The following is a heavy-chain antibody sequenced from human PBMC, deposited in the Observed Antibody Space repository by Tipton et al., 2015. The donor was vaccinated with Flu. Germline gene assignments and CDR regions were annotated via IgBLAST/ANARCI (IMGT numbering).Heavy chain of an antibody. CDR3: ARVLGVIIHAFDI. CDR2: ISSSGSTI. D-gene: IGHD3-3*01. Sequence: SGFTFSDYYMSWIRQAPGKGLEWVSYISSSGSTIYYADSVKGRFTISRDNAKNSLYLQMDSLRAEDTAVYYCARVLGVIIHAFDIWGQGTMVTVSS. V-gene: IGHV3-11*01. CDR1: GFTFSDYY. J-gene: IGHJ3*02.